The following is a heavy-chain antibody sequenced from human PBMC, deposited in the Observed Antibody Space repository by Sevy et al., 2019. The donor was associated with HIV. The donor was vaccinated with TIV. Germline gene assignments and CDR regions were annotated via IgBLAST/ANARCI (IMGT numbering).Heavy chain of an antibody. CDR1: GFTFGDYA. CDR2: IRSKAYGGTT. D-gene: IGHD2-2*01. V-gene: IGHV3-49*03. J-gene: IGHJ4*02. Sequence: GWSLRLSCTASGFTFGDYAMSWFRQAPGKGLEWVGFIRSKAYGGTTEYAASVKGRFTISRDDSKSIAYLQMNSLKTEDTAVYYCTRAPGYCSSTSCYPLQYYFDYWGQGTLVTVSS. CDR3: TRAPGYCSSTSCYPLQYYFDY.